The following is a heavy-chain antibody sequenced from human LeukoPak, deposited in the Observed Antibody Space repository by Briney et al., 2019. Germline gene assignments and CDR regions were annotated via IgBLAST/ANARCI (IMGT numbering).Heavy chain of an antibody. J-gene: IGHJ3*02. V-gene: IGHV3-33*01. CDR1: GFSFRDYG. Sequence: GGSLRLSCAASGFSFRDYGMHWVRQAPGKGLEWVGVIWNDGSKKDYADFVKGRLTISRDNSKSTLYLQVNSLSAEDTAVYYCARVGSGSWPWAFDIWGQGTMVTVSP. CDR3: ARVGSGSWPWAFDI. D-gene: IGHD3-10*01. CDR2: IWNDGSKK.